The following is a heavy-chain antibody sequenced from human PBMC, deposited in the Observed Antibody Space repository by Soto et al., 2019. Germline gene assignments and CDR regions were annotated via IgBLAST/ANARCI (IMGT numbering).Heavy chain of an antibody. CDR1: RYAFTSFD. V-gene: IGHV1-8*01. CDR3: ARSSITDLDAFDI. CDR2: MSPSSADT. J-gene: IGHJ3*02. D-gene: IGHD6-6*01. Sequence: ASVKVSCKASRYAFTSFDINWVRQDTGRGLEWMGWMSPSSADTAYAQSFQGRVTMTSNTSIRTAYMELSSLSSDDTAVYYCARSSITDLDAFDIWGKGTMVTVSS.